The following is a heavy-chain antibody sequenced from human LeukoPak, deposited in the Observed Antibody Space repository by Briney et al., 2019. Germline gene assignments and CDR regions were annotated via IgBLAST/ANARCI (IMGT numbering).Heavy chain of an antibody. V-gene: IGHV3-23*01. CDR1: GFTFSSYT. CDR2: IGGSGGNT. CDR3: SRENGAFSPFGY. Sequence: GGSLRLSCAASGFTFSSYTMSWVRQAPREGLEWVSAIGGSGGNTYYADSVKGRFTISRDNSKNTLYLQMNSLRDEDTAVYYCSRENGAFSPFGYWGQGTLVTVLS. J-gene: IGHJ4*02. D-gene: IGHD2-8*01.